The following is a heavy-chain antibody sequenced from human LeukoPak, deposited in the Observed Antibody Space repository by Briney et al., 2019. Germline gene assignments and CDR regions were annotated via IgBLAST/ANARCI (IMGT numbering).Heavy chain of an antibody. D-gene: IGHD4-11*01. Sequence: PGRSLRLSCAASGFTFSSYGMHWVRQAPGKGLEWVAVISYDGSNKYYADSVKGRFTISRDNSKNTLYLQMNSLRAEDTAVYYCARTYSPEYGMDVWGQGTTVTVSS. CDR3: ARTYSPEYGMDV. V-gene: IGHV3-30*03. CDR2: ISYDGSNK. CDR1: GFTFSSYG. J-gene: IGHJ6*02.